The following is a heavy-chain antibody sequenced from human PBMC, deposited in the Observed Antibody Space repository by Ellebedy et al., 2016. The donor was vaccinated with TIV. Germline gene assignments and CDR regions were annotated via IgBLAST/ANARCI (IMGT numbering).Heavy chain of an antibody. CDR3: TKRGVAWAAFDI. CDR1: GFAFSGAFSGYC. Sequence: GESLKISCEASGFAFSGAFSGYCMNWVRQAPGKGLEWVSSIGASQNDMYYTDSVKGRFAISRDNSQDTVHLQMHSLRAEDTAVYYCTKRGVAWAAFDIWGPGTLVTVSS. J-gene: IGHJ3*02. D-gene: IGHD7-27*01. CDR2: IGASQNDM. V-gene: IGHV3-21*04.